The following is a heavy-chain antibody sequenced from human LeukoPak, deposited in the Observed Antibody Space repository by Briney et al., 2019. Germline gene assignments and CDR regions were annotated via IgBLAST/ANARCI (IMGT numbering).Heavy chain of an antibody. V-gene: IGHV4-59*11. J-gene: IGHJ4*02. CDR2: IYYSGST. CDR1: GGSISSHY. CDR3: ARTAGYGDFDY. Sequence: PSETLSRTCSVSGGSISSHYWSWIRQPPGKGLEWIGYIYYSGSTKYNPSLKSRVTISVDTSKNQFSLKLSSVTAADTAVYYCARTAGYGDFDYWGQGTPVTVSS. D-gene: IGHD4-17*01.